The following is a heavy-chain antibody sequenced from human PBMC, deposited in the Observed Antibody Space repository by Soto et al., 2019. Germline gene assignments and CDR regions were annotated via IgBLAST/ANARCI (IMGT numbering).Heavy chain of an antibody. CDR3: AKPGNGDYSSWYFDL. V-gene: IGHV3-23*01. Sequence: EVQLLESGGGLVQPGGSLRLSCAASGFTFSSYAMSWVRQAPGKGLEWVWGISGSGGSTYYADSVKCRCTISRDNSKNTLYLQMNSLRAEDTAVYYCAKPGNGDYSSWYFDLWGRGTLVTVSS. J-gene: IGHJ2*01. CDR2: ISGSGGST. CDR1: GFTFSSYA. D-gene: IGHD4-17*01.